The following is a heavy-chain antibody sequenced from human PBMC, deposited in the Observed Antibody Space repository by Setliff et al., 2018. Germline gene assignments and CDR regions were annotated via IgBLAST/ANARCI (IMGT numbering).Heavy chain of an antibody. CDR3: ARLSWNGLRYYGLDV. CDR2: IYHNGNT. D-gene: IGHD3-3*01. Sequence: SETLSLTCTVSGGSISPYFWSWIRQPPGKGPEWIGYIYHNGNTNFNPSLKTRVTMSVDPSKNQFALNLRSVTAADTAVYYCARLSWNGLRYYGLDVWGQGTTVTVSS. CDR1: GGSISPYF. V-gene: IGHV4-59*01. J-gene: IGHJ6*02.